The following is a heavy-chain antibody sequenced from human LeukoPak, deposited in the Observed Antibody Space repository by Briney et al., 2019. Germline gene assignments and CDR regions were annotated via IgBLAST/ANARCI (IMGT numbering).Heavy chain of an antibody. CDR2: MNPNSGNT. D-gene: IGHD3-10*01. Sequence: ASVKVSCKASGYTFTSYDINWVRQATGQGLEWMGWMNPNSGNTGYAQKFQGRVTMTRNTSISTACMELSSLRSEDTAVYYCARGGYGSGSYYNVNDYWGQGTLVTVSS. J-gene: IGHJ4*02. V-gene: IGHV1-8*01. CDR1: GYTFTSYD. CDR3: ARGGYGSGSYYNVNDY.